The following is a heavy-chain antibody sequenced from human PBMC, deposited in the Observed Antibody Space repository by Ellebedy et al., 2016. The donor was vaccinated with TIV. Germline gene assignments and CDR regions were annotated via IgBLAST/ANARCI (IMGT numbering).Heavy chain of an antibody. Sequence: SETLSLTXSVSHYAISGGYYWGWIRQTPGKGLEWIASMFHSGSTYYNPSLRSRVTISVDTSRNQLSLTLRSVTAADTAIYYCARMTSRGFSTPAYWGQGTLVTVSS. D-gene: IGHD6-19*01. CDR1: HYAISGGYY. V-gene: IGHV4-38-2*02. CDR2: MFHSGST. J-gene: IGHJ4*02. CDR3: ARMTSRGFSTPAY.